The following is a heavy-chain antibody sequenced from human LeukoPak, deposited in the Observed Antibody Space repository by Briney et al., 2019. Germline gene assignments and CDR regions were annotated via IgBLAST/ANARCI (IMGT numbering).Heavy chain of an antibody. CDR2: INHSGST. CDR3: ASDGGSWFDP. Sequence: TSETLSLTCAVYGGSFSGYYRSWIRQPPGKGLEWIGEINHSGSTNYNPSLKSRVTISVDTSKNQFSLKLSSVTAADTAVYYCASDGGSWFDPWGQGTLVTVSS. D-gene: IGHD3-16*01. CDR1: GGSFSGYY. J-gene: IGHJ5*02. V-gene: IGHV4-34*01.